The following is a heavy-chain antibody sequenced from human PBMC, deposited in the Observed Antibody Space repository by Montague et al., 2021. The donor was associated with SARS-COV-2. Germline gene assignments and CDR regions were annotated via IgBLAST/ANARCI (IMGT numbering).Heavy chain of an antibody. D-gene: IGHD2-2*02. Sequence: SETLSLTCAVSGGSFSRYYWSWIRQPPGKGLEWIGEISQSGNTKYNPSLLSRVSISLDTSRNQFSLKVSSVTAADTAIYYCARLGDGIVPSPILGLGPYYSFYYMDVWGKGTTVTVSS. CDR1: GGSFSRYY. CDR3: ARLGDGIVPSPILGLGPYYSFYYMDV. CDR2: ISQSGNT. J-gene: IGHJ6*03. V-gene: IGHV4-34*01.